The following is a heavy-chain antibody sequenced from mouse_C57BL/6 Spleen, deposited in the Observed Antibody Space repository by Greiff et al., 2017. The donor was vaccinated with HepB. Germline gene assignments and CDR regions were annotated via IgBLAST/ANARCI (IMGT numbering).Heavy chain of an antibody. CDR1: GYTFTEYT. CDR2: FYPGSGSI. J-gene: IGHJ3*01. Sequence: QVHVKQSGAELVKPGASVKLSCKASGYTFTEYTIHWVKQRSGQGLEWIGWFYPGSGSIKYNEKFKDKATLTADKSSSTVYMELSRLTSEDSAVYFCARHEEATVVSEAWFAYWGQGTLVTVSA. D-gene: IGHD1-1*01. V-gene: IGHV1-62-2*01. CDR3: ARHEEATVVSEAWFAY.